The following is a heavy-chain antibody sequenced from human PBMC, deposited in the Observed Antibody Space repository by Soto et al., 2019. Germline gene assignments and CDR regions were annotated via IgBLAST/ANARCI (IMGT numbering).Heavy chain of an antibody. CDR1: GYTLFKYF. D-gene: IGHD1-7*01. J-gene: IGHJ3*01. CDR3: ARPLIGNTIDL. V-gene: IGHV1-46*01. Sequence: GASVKVSCKASGYTLFKYFIHWVRQAPGQGLEWIGIINPSRGSATYGPIFQGRVSLTADMPTSTVYMELSSLRSEDTAIYYCARPLIGNTIDLWGQGTSVTVSS. CDR2: INPSRGSA.